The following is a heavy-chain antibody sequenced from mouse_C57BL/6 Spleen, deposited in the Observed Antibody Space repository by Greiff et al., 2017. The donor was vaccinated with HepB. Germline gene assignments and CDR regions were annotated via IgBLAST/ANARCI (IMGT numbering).Heavy chain of an antibody. Sequence: QVQLQQSGPGLVQPSQRLSITCTVSGFSLTSYGVHWVRQSPGKGLEWLGVIWRGGSTDYNASFMSRLSITKDNSKSQVFFKMNSLQAEDTAIYYCAINWAHYYAMDYWGQGTSVTVSS. J-gene: IGHJ4*01. V-gene: IGHV2-5*01. D-gene: IGHD4-1*01. CDR2: IWRGGST. CDR1: GFSLTSYG. CDR3: AINWAHYYAMDY.